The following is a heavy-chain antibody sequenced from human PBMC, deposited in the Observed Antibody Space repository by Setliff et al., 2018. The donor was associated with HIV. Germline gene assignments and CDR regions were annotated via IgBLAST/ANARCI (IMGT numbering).Heavy chain of an antibody. CDR3: ARVLAGLNWFDP. V-gene: IGHV1-2*02. D-gene: IGHD2-15*01. J-gene: IGHJ5*02. CDR2: ISPNRGAT. Sequence: ASVKVSCKASGGTFSSYAISWVRQAPGQGLEWMGWISPNRGATNFAQKFLGRVTMTRDTSISTAYLELSSLTSDDTAVYYCARVLAGLNWFDPWGQGTLVTVSS. CDR1: GGTFSSYA.